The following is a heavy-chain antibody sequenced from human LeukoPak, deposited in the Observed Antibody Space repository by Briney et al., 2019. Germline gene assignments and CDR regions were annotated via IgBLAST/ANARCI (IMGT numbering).Heavy chain of an antibody. V-gene: IGHV3-9*01. CDR3: ATLLRYFD. J-gene: IGHJ4*02. D-gene: IGHD3-9*01. Sequence: GRSLRLSCAASGFTFDDYAMHWVRHAPGKGLEWVSGISWNSGSIGYADSVKGRFTISRDNAKNSLYLQMNSLRAEDTALYYCATLLRYFDWGQGTLVTVSS. CDR2: ISWNSGSI. CDR1: GFTFDDYA.